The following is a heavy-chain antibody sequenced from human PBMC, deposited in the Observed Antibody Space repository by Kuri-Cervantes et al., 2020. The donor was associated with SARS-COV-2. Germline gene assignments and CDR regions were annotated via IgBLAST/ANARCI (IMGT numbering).Heavy chain of an antibody. CDR2: IRYDGSNK. V-gene: IGHV3-30*02. CDR1: GFTFSSYG. J-gene: IGHJ5*02. Sequence: GESLKISCAASGFTFSSYGMHWVRQAPGKGLEWVAFIRYDGSNKYYADSVKGRFTISRDNSKNTLYLQMNSLRAEDTAVYYCAKEYGDYYWFDPWGQGTLVTVSS. D-gene: IGHD4-17*01. CDR3: AKEYGDYYWFDP.